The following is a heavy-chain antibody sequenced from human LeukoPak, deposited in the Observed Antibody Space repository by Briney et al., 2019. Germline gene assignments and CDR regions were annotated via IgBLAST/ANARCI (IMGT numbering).Heavy chain of an antibody. D-gene: IGHD3-22*01. Sequence: ASVKVSCKASGVTFSSYAISWVRQAPGQGLGWMRGIIPIFGTANYAQKFQGRVTITADESTSTAYMALSSLRSEDTAVYYCAKKKTPPFPNTYYYDSSGYYAFDIWGQGTMVTVSS. CDR2: IIPIFGTA. J-gene: IGHJ3*02. CDR3: AKKKTPPFPNTYYYDSSGYYAFDI. CDR1: GVTFSSYA. V-gene: IGHV1-69*13.